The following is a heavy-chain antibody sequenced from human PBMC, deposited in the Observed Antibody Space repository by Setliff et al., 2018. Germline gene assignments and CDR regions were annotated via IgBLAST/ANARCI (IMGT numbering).Heavy chain of an antibody. CDR1: GGTFSSYA. V-gene: IGHV1-69*13. Sequence: SVKVSCKASGGTFSSYAISWVRQAPGQGLEWMGGIIPIFGTANYAQKFQGRVTITADESTSTAYMELSSLRSEDTAVYYCARGWSYYDRPGWFDPWGQGTLVTVSS. D-gene: IGHD1-26*01. CDR2: IIPIFGTA. CDR3: ARGWSYYDRPGWFDP. J-gene: IGHJ5*02.